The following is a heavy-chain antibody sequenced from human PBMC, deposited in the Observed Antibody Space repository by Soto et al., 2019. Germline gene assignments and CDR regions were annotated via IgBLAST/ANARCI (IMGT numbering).Heavy chain of an antibody. CDR2: IGTAGDT. V-gene: IGHV3-13*01. CDR3: AIAGVYGSFDI. CDR1: GFTFSSYD. J-gene: IGHJ3*02. D-gene: IGHD4-17*01. Sequence: PRGSLRLSCAASGFTFSSYDMHRVRQATGKGLEWVSAIGTAGDTYYPGSVKGRFTISRENAKNSLYLQMNSLRAGDTAVDYCAIAGVYGSFDIWGQGTMVTASS.